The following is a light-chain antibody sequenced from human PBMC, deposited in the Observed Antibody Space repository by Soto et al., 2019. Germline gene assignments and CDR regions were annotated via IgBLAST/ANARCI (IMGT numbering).Light chain of an antibody. CDR1: QSFSYH. CDR2: DAS. V-gene: IGKV3-11*01. J-gene: IGKJ4*01. CDR3: LQRSRWPALT. Sequence: EVILTQFPANLSLSPGESATLSCRASQSFSYHLAWYQQKPGQAPRILIYDASNRAPGIPPRFSGGGSGTDFTLTIRSLEPEDSAIFYCLQRSRWPALTFGGGNKVEI.